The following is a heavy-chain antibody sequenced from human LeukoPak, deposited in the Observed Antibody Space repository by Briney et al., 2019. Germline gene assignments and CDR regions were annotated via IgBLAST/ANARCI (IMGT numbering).Heavy chain of an antibody. CDR1: GGSISSGGYY. V-gene: IGHV4-31*03. Sequence: SETLSLTCTVSGGSISSGGYYWSWIRQHPGKGLEWIGYIYYSGSTYYNPSLKSRVTISVDTSKNQFSLKLSSVTAADTAVYYCARRYLGSIKFDYWGQGTLVTVSS. D-gene: IGHD1-14*01. CDR3: ARRYLGSIKFDY. CDR2: IYYSGST. J-gene: IGHJ4*02.